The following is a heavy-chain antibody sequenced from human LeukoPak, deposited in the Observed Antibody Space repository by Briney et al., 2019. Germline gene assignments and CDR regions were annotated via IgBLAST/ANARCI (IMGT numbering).Heavy chain of an antibody. Sequence: KAGGSLRLSCAASGFTFSSYSMNWVRQAPGKGLEWVSSISSSSSYIYYADSVKGRFTISRDNAKNSLYLQMNSLRAEDTAVYYCAKDCNAVTRSYFDYWGQGTLVTVSS. CDR1: GFTFSSYS. J-gene: IGHJ4*02. D-gene: IGHD4-17*01. V-gene: IGHV3-21*04. CDR2: ISSSSSYI. CDR3: AKDCNAVTRSYFDY.